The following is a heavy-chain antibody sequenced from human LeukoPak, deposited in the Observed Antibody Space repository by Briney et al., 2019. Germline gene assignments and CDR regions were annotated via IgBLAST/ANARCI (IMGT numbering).Heavy chain of an antibody. Sequence: PGGSLTLSCAVSGFTFSSYSMNWVRQAPGKGLEWVSYISSSGRSILYADSVKGRFTVSRDNAKNSLYLQMNSLRAEDTAVYYCARDIPSGSYAPDYWGQGTLVTVSS. D-gene: IGHD1-26*01. CDR3: ARDIPSGSYAPDY. V-gene: IGHV3-21*05. J-gene: IGHJ4*02. CDR2: ISSSGRSI. CDR1: GFTFSSYS.